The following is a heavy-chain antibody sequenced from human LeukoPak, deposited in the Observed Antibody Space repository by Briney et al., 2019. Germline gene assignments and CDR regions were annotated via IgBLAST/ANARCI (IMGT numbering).Heavy chain of an antibody. CDR2: IFYTGST. CDR3: GRRFYCSSTSCPYGMDG. Sequence: NPSGTLSLTCTVSGGSISSDYWSWIRQPPGKGLEWIGCIFYTGSTNYNPSLKRRATISVDPHKNQFSLRLSSVTDADTAVYYCGRRFYCSSTSCPYGMDGWGEGATVTVSS. CDR1: GGSISSDY. V-gene: IGHV4-59*01. J-gene: IGHJ6*04. D-gene: IGHD2-2*01.